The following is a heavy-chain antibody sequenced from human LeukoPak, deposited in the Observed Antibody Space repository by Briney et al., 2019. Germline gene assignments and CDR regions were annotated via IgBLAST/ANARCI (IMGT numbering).Heavy chain of an antibody. CDR1: GFTFSSYS. V-gene: IGHV3-48*02. J-gene: IGHJ3*02. CDR2: ISSSSSTI. Sequence: PGGSLRLSCAASGFTFSSYSVNWVRQAPGKGLECVSYISSSSSTIYYADSVKGRFTISRDNAKNSLFLQMNSLRDEDTAVFYCAREGPRDPDAFDIWGQGTMVTVSS. CDR3: AREGPRDPDAFDI.